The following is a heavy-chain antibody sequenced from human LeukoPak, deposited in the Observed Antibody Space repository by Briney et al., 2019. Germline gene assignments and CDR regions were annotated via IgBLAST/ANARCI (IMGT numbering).Heavy chain of an antibody. CDR3: ARETQLLYGMDV. V-gene: IGHV1-69*04. Sequence: SVTVSFKASGGTFSIYAISWVRQAPGQGLEWMGRIIPILGIANYAQKFQGRVTITADKSTSTAYMELSSLRSEDTAVYYCARETQLLYGMDVWGQGTTVTVSS. CDR2: IIPILGIA. D-gene: IGHD2-2*01. CDR1: GGTFSIYA. J-gene: IGHJ6*02.